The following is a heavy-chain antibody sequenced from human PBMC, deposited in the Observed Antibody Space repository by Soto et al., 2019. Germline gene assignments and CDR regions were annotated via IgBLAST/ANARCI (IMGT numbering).Heavy chain of an antibody. CDR2: IDFSVNT. J-gene: IGHJ6*02. CDR3: GTAAVTPASRYSGFEV. CDR1: GVSISSGDYY. V-gene: IGHV4-30-4*01. D-gene: IGHD4-17*01. Sequence: QVQLQESGPGLVEPSQTLSLTCAGSGVSISSGDYYWSWIRQPPGKGLEWIGYIDFSVNTYYNPSLKRRVTISVDTSKHQFSPRLISVTAADTAVYYCGTAAVTPASRYSGFEVWGQGIRVTVSS.